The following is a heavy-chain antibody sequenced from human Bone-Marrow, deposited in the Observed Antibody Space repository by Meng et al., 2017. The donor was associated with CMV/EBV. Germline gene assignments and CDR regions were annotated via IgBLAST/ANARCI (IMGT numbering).Heavy chain of an antibody. V-gene: IGHV1-8*01. Sequence: ASVKVSCKASGYTFTSYDINWVRQAIGQGLEWMGWMNPNSGNTGYAQKFQGRVTMTRNTSISTAYMELSSLRSEDTAVYYCARGTYSSSSFGFYYYYYGMDVWGQGTTVTVSS. J-gene: IGHJ6*01. CDR3: ARGTYSSSSFGFYYYYYGMDV. CDR1: GYTFTSYD. CDR2: MNPNSGNT. D-gene: IGHD6-6*01.